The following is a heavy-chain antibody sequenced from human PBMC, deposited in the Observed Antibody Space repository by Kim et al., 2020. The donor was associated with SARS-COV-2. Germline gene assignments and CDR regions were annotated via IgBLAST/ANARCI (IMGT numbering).Heavy chain of an antibody. Sequence: ASVKVSCKASGYTFTGYYMHWVRQAPGQGLEWMGRINPNSGGTNYVQKFQGRVTMTRDTSISTAYMELSRLRSDDTAVYYCAVRGVVAATRTGWFDPWGQGTLVTVSS. D-gene: IGHD2-15*01. V-gene: IGHV1-2*06. CDR1: GYTFTGYY. CDR2: INPNSGGT. CDR3: AVRGVVAATRTGWFDP. J-gene: IGHJ5*02.